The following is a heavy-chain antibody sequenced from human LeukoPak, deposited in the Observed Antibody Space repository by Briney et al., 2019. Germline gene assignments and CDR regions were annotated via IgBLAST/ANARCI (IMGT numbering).Heavy chain of an antibody. Sequence: PGGSLRLSCAASGSTFSSYEMNWVRQAPGKGLEWVSYISSSGSIIHYADSVKGRFTISRDNAKNSLYLQMNSLRAEDTAVYYCAKDRRGGDCYRGYYFDYWGQGTLVTVSS. CDR2: ISSSGSII. CDR1: GSTFSSYE. V-gene: IGHV3-48*03. J-gene: IGHJ4*02. CDR3: AKDRRGGDCYRGYYFDY. D-gene: IGHD2-21*01.